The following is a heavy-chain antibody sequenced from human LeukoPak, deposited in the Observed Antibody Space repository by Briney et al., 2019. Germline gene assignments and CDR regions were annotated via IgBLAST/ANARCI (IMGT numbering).Heavy chain of an antibody. CDR2: IYTSGTS. CDR3: ARDRAVPHYCYGMDV. J-gene: IGHJ6*02. V-gene: IGHV4-4*07. Sequence: SETLSLTCTVSGASIGLYYWSWIRQPAGKGLEWIGRIYTSGTSNYSPSLKSRVTMSLDLSKNQLSLKLNSVTAADTAVYYCARDRAVPHYCYGMDVWGQGTTVTVSS. CDR1: GASIGLYY. D-gene: IGHD6-19*01.